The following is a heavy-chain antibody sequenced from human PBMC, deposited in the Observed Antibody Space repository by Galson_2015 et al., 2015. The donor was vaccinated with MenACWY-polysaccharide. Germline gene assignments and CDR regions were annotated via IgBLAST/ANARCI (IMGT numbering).Heavy chain of an antibody. CDR1: GFTFNSYA. J-gene: IGHJ6*02. Sequence: SLRLSCAASGFTFNSYAMHWVRQAPGKGLEWVAVISYDETNKYYADSVKGRFTISRDNSKNTLYLQMNSLRAEDAAVYYCARDYCSRTSCYRLDVWGQGTTVIVSS. V-gene: IGHV3-30-3*01. CDR2: ISYDETNK. CDR3: ARDYCSRTSCYRLDV. D-gene: IGHD2-2*01.